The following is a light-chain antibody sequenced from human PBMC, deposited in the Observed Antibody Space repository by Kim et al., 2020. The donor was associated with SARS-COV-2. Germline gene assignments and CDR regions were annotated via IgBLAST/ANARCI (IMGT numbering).Light chain of an antibody. V-gene: IGKV1-5*03. Sequence: SVRARLTIPCRAGQSVITWLAWYQQKPRKAPTLLFCKSSNLQNGVPSRYGGSGSHTEFTLPISSLQPSDLATYYCQHYTGNPLTFGGGTKVDIK. CDR3: QHYTGNPLT. J-gene: IGKJ4*01. CDR2: KSS. CDR1: QSVITW.